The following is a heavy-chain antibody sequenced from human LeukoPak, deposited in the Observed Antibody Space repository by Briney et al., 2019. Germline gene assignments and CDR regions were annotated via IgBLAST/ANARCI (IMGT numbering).Heavy chain of an antibody. CDR2: ISHDGTVK. CDR1: GFTFINYG. CDR3: AKESPERSARSFDY. D-gene: IGHD3-3*01. V-gene: IGHV3-30*18. J-gene: IGHJ4*02. Sequence: GGSLRLSCAASGFTFINYGMQWVRQAPDKGLEWVAVISHDGTVKYYAESVKGRFTISRDQAMNTLYLQMNSLRVEDTGLYYCAKESPERSARSFDYWGQGTLVTVSP.